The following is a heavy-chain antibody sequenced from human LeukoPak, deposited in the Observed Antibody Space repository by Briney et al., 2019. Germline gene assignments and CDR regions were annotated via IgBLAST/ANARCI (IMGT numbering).Heavy chain of an antibody. CDR2: ISSSSSTI. CDR1: GFTFSSYS. D-gene: IGHD4-17*01. V-gene: IGHV3-48*04. Sequence: GGSLRLSCAASGFTFSSYSMNWVRQAPGKGLEWVSYISSSSSTIYYADSVKGRFTISRDNAKNSLYLQMNSLRAEDTAVYYCARGVDYGDYDYWGQGTLVTVSS. J-gene: IGHJ4*02. CDR3: ARGVDYGDYDY.